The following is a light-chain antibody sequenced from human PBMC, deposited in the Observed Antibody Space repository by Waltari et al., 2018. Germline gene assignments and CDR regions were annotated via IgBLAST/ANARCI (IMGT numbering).Light chain of an antibody. Sequence: RASQSVSSRYLAWYQQKPGHAPRLLIYRASSRATGIPDRFSGSGSGTDFTLTISRLEPEDFAVYYCQQYGSSPPLTFGGGTKVEIK. CDR3: QQYGSSPPLT. V-gene: IGKV3-20*01. CDR2: RAS. CDR1: QSVSSRY. J-gene: IGKJ4*01.